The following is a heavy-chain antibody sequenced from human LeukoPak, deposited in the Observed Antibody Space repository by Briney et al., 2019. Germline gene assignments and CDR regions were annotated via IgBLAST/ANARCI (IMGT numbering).Heavy chain of an antibody. V-gene: IGHV3-7*05. CDR2: IKHDSSKK. J-gene: IGHJ4*02. CDR3: ARDVYSSSSLDY. D-gene: IGHD6-6*01. CDR1: EFTFIRDW. Sequence: GGSLRRSCAASEFTFIRDWMSWVRQAPGKGLEWVDNIKHDSSKKYYVDSVKGRFTISRDTAKNSLYLQMNSMRVEDTAVYHCARDVYSSSSLDYWGQGILVTVSS.